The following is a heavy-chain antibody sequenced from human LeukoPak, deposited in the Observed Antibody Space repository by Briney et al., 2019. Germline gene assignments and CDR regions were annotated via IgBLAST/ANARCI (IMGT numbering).Heavy chain of an antibody. CDR1: GFTFRTYW. J-gene: IGHJ4*02. V-gene: IGHV3-30*02. D-gene: IGHD6-19*01. CDR3: AKKGYSNGWRDSYYFDC. CDR2: IRSDGSNK. Sequence: GGSLGLSCAASGFTFRTYWMSWVRQAPGKGLEWVAFIRSDGSNKYYADSVKGRFTISRDNSKLYLQMNSLRAEDTAVYYCAKKGYSNGWRDSYYFDCWGQGTLVTVSS.